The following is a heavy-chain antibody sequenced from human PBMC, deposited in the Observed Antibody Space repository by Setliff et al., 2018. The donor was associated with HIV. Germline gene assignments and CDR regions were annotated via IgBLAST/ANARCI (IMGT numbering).Heavy chain of an antibody. CDR3: VRRVSGSMLDW. CDR2: IYYSGNM. CDR1: GDSITSGSYY. D-gene: IGHD1-1*01. J-gene: IGHJ4*02. Sequence: SETLSLTCTVSGDSITSGSYYWGWIRQPPGKGLEWIGTIYYSGNMNYNPSLKSRVTISIDTSKQFSLKLTSVTAADTAEYYCVRRVSGSMLDWWGQGTQVTVSS. V-gene: IGHV4-39*01.